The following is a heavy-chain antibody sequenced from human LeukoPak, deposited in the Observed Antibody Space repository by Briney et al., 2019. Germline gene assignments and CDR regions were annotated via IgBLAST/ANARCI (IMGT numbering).Heavy chain of an antibody. CDR2: IHITEST. V-gene: IGHV4-4*07. J-gene: IGHJ4*02. CDR1: SGSIINYY. D-gene: IGHD3-10*01. Sequence: SETLSLTCTVPSGSIINYYWSWVRQSPGKGLEWIGRIHITESTNYSPSLKSRVTLSQDTSKSQISLRLRSVTAADTAVYYCARDHIGLIPDYWGQGILVSVSS. CDR3: ARDHIGLIPDY.